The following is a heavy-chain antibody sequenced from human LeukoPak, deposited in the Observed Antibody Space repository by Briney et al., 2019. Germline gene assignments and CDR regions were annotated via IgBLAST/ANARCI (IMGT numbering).Heavy chain of an antibody. CDR3: ARSISRGWSLDY. D-gene: IGHD6-19*01. Sequence: ASVTVSCKASGYTFTGYYMHWVRQAPGQGLEWMGWINPNSGGTNYAQKFQGRVTMTRDTSISTAYMELSRLRSDDTAVYYCARSISRGWSLDYWGQGTLVTVSS. J-gene: IGHJ4*02. CDR2: INPNSGGT. CDR1: GYTFTGYY. V-gene: IGHV1-2*02.